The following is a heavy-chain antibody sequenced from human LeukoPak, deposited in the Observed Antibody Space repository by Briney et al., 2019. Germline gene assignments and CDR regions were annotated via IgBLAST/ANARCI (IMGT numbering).Heavy chain of an antibody. CDR2: INAGSGNT. CDR1: GYTFSSYA. J-gene: IGHJ6*04. CDR3: ASGQYSSGWYLGNYYYGMDV. Sequence: ASVKVYCKASGYTFSSYAMHWARQAPGQRLEWMGWINAGSGNTKYSLKFQGRVTITRDTSASTAYMELSSLRSEDTAVYYCASGQYSSGWYLGNYYYGMDVWGKGTTVTVSS. D-gene: IGHD6-19*01. V-gene: IGHV1-3*01.